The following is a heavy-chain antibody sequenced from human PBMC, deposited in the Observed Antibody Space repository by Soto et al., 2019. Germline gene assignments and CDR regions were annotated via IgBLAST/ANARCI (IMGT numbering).Heavy chain of an antibody. Sequence: QVQLVQSGAEVKKPGSSVKVYCKASGGTFSSYAISWVRQAPGQGLEWMGGLSPIFGTANYAQKLQGRVPITADKSRSKAHLERSSRTAEDTVGYYCARPVGDSYRYHFWGQGTLVTVAS. V-gene: IGHV1-69*06. CDR2: LSPIFGTA. J-gene: IGHJ4*02. CDR1: GGTFSSYA. D-gene: IGHD5-18*01. CDR3: ARPVGDSYRYHF.